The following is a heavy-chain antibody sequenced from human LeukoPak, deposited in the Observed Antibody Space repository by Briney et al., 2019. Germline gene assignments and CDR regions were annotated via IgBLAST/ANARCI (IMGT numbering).Heavy chain of an antibody. D-gene: IGHD3-10*01. Sequence: SETLSLTCAVYGGSFSGYFWSWIRQPPGKGLEWIGEINHSGSTNYNPSLKSRVTISVDTSTNQFSLNLSSVTAADTAVYYCARHPAPILGFGPASWFDPWGQGTLVTVSS. CDR1: GGSFSGYF. J-gene: IGHJ5*02. CDR3: ARHPAPILGFGPASWFDP. CDR2: INHSGST. V-gene: IGHV4-34*01.